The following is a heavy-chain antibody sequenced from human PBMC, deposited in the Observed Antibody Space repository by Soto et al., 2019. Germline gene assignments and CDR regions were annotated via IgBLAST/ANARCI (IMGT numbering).Heavy chain of an antibody. J-gene: IGHJ4*02. CDR1: EFTFISSW. Sequence: PGGSLRLSCVVSEFTFISSWMHWVRQGPGKGLVWVSRINSDGSYINYADSVKGRFTTSRDNARNMLYLQMNSLRAEDSALYYCVTGWSDYWGQGALVTVSS. CDR3: VTGWSDY. D-gene: IGHD2-15*01. CDR2: INSDGSYI. V-gene: IGHV3-74*01.